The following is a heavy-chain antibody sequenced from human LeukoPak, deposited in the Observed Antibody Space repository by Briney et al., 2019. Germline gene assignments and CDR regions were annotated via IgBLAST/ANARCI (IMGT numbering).Heavy chain of an antibody. CDR1: GFTFSSYA. V-gene: IGHV3-23*01. Sequence: GGSLRLSCAASGFTFSSYAMSWVRQPPGKGLEWVSAVSNSGATTYYADSVKGRFTISRDNSKNTLFLQMNSLRAEDTAVYYCARAHTKYVDAVATNYWGQGTLVTVSS. J-gene: IGHJ4*02. CDR2: VSNSGATT. CDR3: ARAHTKYVDAVATNY. D-gene: IGHD5-12*01.